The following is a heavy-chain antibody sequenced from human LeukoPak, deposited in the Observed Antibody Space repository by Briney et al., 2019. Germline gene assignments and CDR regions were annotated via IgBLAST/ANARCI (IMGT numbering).Heavy chain of an antibody. J-gene: IGHJ4*02. V-gene: IGHV3-48*03. CDR3: ARKWLVIDY. Sequence: GGSLRLSCAASGFTFSSYEMNWVRQAPGKGLEWVSYISSSGFNIYYADSVEGRFTISRDNAKNSLYLQMNSLRAEDTAVYYCARKWLVIDYWGQGTLVTVSS. CDR2: ISSSGFNI. D-gene: IGHD6-19*01. CDR1: GFTFSSYE.